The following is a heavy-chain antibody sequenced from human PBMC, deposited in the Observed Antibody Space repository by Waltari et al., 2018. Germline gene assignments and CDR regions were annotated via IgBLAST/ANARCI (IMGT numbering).Heavy chain of an antibody. Sequence: QVQLQQSGPGLVKPSQTLSLTCALSGDRVSSHSAAWNWIRQSPSRGLEWLGRTYYRSKWYNDYAVSVKSRITINPDTSKNQFSLQLNSVTPEDTAVYYCARDSRGYYGSGNWWFDPWGQGTLVTVSS. CDR3: ARDSRGYYGSGNWWFDP. V-gene: IGHV6-1*01. J-gene: IGHJ5*02. CDR2: TYYRSKWYN. CDR1: GDRVSSHSAA. D-gene: IGHD3-10*01.